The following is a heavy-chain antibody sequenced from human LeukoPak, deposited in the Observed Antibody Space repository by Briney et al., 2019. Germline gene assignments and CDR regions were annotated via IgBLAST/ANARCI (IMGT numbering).Heavy chain of an antibody. CDR3: ARDQTTVGLDF. D-gene: IGHD4-23*01. J-gene: IGHJ4*02. CDR2: IKQDGSEK. V-gene: IGHV3-7*03. Sequence: GGSLRLSCGASGFTFSSHWMSWVRQVPGKGLEWVANIKQDGSEKYYVDSVEGRFTISRDNAKNSLYLQMNSLRAEDTAVYFCARDQTTVGLDFWGLGTLVSVSS. CDR1: GFTFSSHW.